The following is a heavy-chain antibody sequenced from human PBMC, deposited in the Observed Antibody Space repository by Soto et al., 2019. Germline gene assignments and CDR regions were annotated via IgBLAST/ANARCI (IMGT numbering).Heavy chain of an antibody. CDR1: GFTFNTYG. V-gene: IGHV3-33*01. Sequence: QVQLVESGGGVLQPGKSLRLSCVASGFTFNTYGFHWVRQAPGTGLEWVSVIWSDGNNRDYADSVKGRFTISRDSSKNTLDLQMNSLRVEDTAVYYCARIQLDTIMALDYWGQGTLVTVSS. CDR3: ARIQLDTIMALDY. CDR2: IWSDGNNR. D-gene: IGHD1-1*01. J-gene: IGHJ4*02.